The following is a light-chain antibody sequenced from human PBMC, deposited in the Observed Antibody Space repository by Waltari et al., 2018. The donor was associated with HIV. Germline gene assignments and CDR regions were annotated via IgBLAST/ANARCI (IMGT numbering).Light chain of an antibody. V-gene: IGKV3-11*01. CDR3: QHRMRWPPNVP. J-gene: IGKJ5*01. Sequence: VLTQPPGSFSVSPGERATLSCRASQSVSSLLAWYQQRPGPPPSLLIYDASTRAPGIPVRFSGSAAGAAFTISISTLEPENFAVYDSQHRMRWPPNVPFGQGTRRGIK. CDR1: QSVSSL. CDR2: DAS.